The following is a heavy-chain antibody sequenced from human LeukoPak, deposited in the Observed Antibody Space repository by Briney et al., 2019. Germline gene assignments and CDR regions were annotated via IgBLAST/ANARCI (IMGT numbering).Heavy chain of an antibody. CDR2: IYYSGTT. V-gene: IGHV4-39*07. D-gene: IGHD4-17*01. CDR3: ASADYDDYYIDF. J-gene: IGHJ4*02. Sequence: PSETLSLTCTVSSASISDNIYYWGWIRQPPGKGLEWIATIYYSGTTYYNPSLKSRVTISLDTSKNQFSLKLSSVTAADTAVYYCASADYDDYYIDFWGQGTLVTVSS. CDR1: SASISDNIYY.